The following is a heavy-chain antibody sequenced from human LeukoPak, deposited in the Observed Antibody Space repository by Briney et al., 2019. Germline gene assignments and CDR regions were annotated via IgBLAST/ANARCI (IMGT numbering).Heavy chain of an antibody. CDR1: GGSISSSSYY. CDR3: AREYYYDSSGYYEIYYFDY. V-gene: IGHV4-39*02. J-gene: IGHJ4*02. D-gene: IGHD3-22*01. Sequence: SETLSLTCTVSGGSISSSSYYWGWIRQPPGKGLEWIGSIYYSGSTYYNPSLKSRVTISVDTSKNQFSLKLSSVTAADTAVYYCAREYYYDSSGYYEIYYFDYWGQGTLVTVS. CDR2: IYYSGST.